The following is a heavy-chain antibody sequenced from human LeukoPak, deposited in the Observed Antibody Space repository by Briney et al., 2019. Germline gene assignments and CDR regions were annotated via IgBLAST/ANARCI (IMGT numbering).Heavy chain of an antibody. CDR3: ARGPEGGMDV. CDR1: GGCFSGYY. CDR2: INHSGRT. V-gene: IGHV4-34*01. J-gene: IGHJ6*04. Sequence: SQTLSLTCAVSGGCFSGYYWGWIREPPGKGLEWIGEINHSGRTNYNPSLKSRVTISVDTSKNQFSLKLSSVTAADTAVYCCARGPEGGMDVWGKGTTVTVSS.